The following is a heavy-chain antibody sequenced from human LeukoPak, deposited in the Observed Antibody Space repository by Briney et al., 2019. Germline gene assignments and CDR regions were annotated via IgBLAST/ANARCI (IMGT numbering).Heavy chain of an antibody. Sequence: PGRSLRLSCAASGFTFSSYGMHGVRQAPGKGLEGVAVIWYDGSNKYYADSVKGRFTISRDNSKNTLYLQMNSLRAEDTAVYYCAREDSSGWYYFDYWGQGTLVTVSS. CDR3: AREDSSGWYYFDY. V-gene: IGHV3-33*01. D-gene: IGHD6-19*01. J-gene: IGHJ4*02. CDR1: GFTFSSYG. CDR2: IWYDGSNK.